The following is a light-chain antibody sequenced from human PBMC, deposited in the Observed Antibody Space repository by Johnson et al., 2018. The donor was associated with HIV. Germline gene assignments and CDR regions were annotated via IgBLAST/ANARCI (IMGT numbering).Light chain of an antibody. V-gene: IGLV1-51*01. CDR2: DNN. CDR3: GTWDSYLTAGV. J-gene: IGLJ1*01. CDR1: IANIGNNY. Sequence: QPVLTQPPSVSAAPGQRVTISCSGGIANIGNNYVSWYRQVPGTAPKLLIYDNNKRPSGIPGRFSGSKSGPSATLGITGLQTGDEADYYCGTWDSYLTAGVFGSGTKVTVL.